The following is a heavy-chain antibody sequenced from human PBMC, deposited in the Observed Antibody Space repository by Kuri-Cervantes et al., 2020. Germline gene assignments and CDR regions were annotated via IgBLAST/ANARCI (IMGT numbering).Heavy chain of an antibody. CDR2: IYYSGST. V-gene: IGHV4-59*01. J-gene: IGHJ5*02. CDR1: GGSISSYY. Sequence: SETLSLTCAVYGGSISSYYWSWIRQPPGKGLEWIGYIYYSGSTNYNPSLKSRVTISVDTSKNQFSLKLSSVTAADTAVYYCARLVYSSSSFFDPWGQGTLVTVSS. CDR3: ARLVYSSSSFFDP. D-gene: IGHD6-6*01.